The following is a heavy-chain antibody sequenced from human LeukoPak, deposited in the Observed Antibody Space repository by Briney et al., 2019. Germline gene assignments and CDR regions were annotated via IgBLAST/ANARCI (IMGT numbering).Heavy chain of an antibody. CDR1: GFTFSSYA. D-gene: IGHD2-2*01. CDR2: ISYDGSNK. CDR3: ARGSSYCSSTSCYLGRPDYYYYGMDV. Sequence: GGSLRLSCAASGFTFSSYAMHWVRQAPGKGLEWVAVISYDGSNKYYADSVKGRFTISRDNSKNTLYLQMNSLRAEDTAVYYCARGSSYCSSTSCYLGRPDYYYYGMDVWGQGTTVIVSS. J-gene: IGHJ6*02. V-gene: IGHV3-30-3*01.